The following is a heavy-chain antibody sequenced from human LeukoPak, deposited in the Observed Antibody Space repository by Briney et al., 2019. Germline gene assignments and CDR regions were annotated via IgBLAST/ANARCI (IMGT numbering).Heavy chain of an antibody. Sequence: VASVKVSCKASGYTFTGYYMHWVRQAPGQGLEWMGWINPNSGGTNYAQKFQGRVTMTRDTSISTAYMELSRLRSDDTAVYYCARDCSSTSCSDHWGQGTLVTVSS. CDR3: ARDCSSTSCSDH. D-gene: IGHD2-2*01. CDR2: INPNSGGT. J-gene: IGHJ4*02. CDR1: GYTFTGYY. V-gene: IGHV1-2*02.